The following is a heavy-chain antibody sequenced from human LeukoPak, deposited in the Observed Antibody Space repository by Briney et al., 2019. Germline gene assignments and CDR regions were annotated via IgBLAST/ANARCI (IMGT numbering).Heavy chain of an antibody. D-gene: IGHD2-15*01. CDR1: GFAFSSYA. CDR3: ARDPKRYCSGGSCYVDS. V-gene: IGHV3-30-3*01. J-gene: IGHJ4*02. Sequence: GRSLRPSCAASGFAFSSYAMHWVRQAPGKGLEWVAIIQYDGSDKFYGDSVKGRFTISRDNSKNTLYLQMNNLRAEDTAVYYCARDPKRYCSGGSCYVDSWGQGTLVTVSS. CDR2: IQYDGSDK.